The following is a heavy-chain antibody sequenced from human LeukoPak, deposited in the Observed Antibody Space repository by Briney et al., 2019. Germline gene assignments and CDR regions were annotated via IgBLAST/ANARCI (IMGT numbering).Heavy chain of an antibody. CDR3: AREDKWYFDL. V-gene: IGHV3-21*04. CDR1: GFTFSSYT. CDR2: ISTTSSYI. J-gene: IGHJ2*01. Sequence: GGSLRLSCAASGFTFSSYTMNWVRQAPGKGLEWVSSISTTSSYIFYADSVEGRFTISRDNAKNSLYLQMNSLRAEDTAVYYCAREDKWYFDLWGRGTLVTVSS.